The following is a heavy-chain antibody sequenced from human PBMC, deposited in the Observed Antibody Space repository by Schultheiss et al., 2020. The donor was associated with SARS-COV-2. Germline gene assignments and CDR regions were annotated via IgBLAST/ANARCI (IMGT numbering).Heavy chain of an antibody. Sequence: GGSLRLSCAASGFTFSSYAMSWVRQAPGKGLEWVSAISGSGGSTYYADSVKGRFTISRDNSKNTLYLQMNSLRAEDTAVYYCTRHTGGLGYCSSTSCYPNAFDIWGQGTMVTVSS. CDR1: GFTFSSYA. V-gene: IGHV3-23*01. D-gene: IGHD2-2*01. CDR2: ISGSGGST. J-gene: IGHJ3*02. CDR3: TRHTGGLGYCSSTSCYPNAFDI.